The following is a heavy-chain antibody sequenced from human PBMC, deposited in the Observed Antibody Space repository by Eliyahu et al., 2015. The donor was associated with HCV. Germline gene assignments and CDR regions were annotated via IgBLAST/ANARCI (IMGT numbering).Heavy chain of an antibody. Sequence: EVQLVESGGGLVKPGGSLRLSCAASGFPFSSYSMNWVRQAPGKGLEWVSSISSSSSYIYYADSVKGRFTISRDNAKNSLYLQMNSLRAEDTAVYYCARDLVTMIVVVEGGDAFDIWGQGTMVTVSS. J-gene: IGHJ3*02. CDR3: ARDLVTMIVVVEGGDAFDI. CDR1: GFPFSSYS. V-gene: IGHV3-21*01. D-gene: IGHD3-22*01. CDR2: ISSSSSYI.